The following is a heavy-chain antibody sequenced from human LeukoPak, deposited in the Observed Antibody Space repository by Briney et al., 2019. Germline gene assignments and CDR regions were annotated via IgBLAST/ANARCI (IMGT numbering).Heavy chain of an antibody. CDR3: ARDSQGGGFDY. Sequence: SVKVSCKASGYTFTSYDISWVRQAPGQGLEWMGGIIPIFGTANYAQKFQGRVTITADESTSTAYMELSSLRSEDTAVYYCARDSQGGGFDYWGQGTLVTVSS. D-gene: IGHD3-16*01. CDR1: GYTFTSYD. V-gene: IGHV1-69*13. CDR2: IIPIFGTA. J-gene: IGHJ4*02.